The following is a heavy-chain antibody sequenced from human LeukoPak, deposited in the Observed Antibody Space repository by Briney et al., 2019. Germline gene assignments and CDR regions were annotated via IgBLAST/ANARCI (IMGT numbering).Heavy chain of an antibody. CDR1: GFTFSSYG. J-gene: IGHJ6*02. Sequence: GGSLRLSCAASGFTFSSYGMHWVRQAPGKGLEWVAVIWYDGSNKYYADSVKGRFTISRDNSKDTLYLQMNSLRAEDTAVYYCAREVIVVVPAASYGMDVWGQGTTVTVSS. CDR2: IWYDGSNK. V-gene: IGHV3-33*01. D-gene: IGHD2-2*01. CDR3: AREVIVVVPAASYGMDV.